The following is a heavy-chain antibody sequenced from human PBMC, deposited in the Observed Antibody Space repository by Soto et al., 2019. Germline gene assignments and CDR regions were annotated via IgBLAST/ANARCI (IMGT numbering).Heavy chain of an antibody. Sequence: LRLSCAASGFTFSSYSMNWVRQAPGKGLEWVSIITITGFIDYADSVKGRFTISRDNAKNSLYLQMNSLRAEDTAVYYCARKTKSSSSRYFDYWGQGTLVTVSS. D-gene: IGHD6-6*01. CDR1: GFTFSSYS. CDR2: IITITGFI. CDR3: ARKTKSSSSRYFDY. V-gene: IGHV3-21*01. J-gene: IGHJ4*02.